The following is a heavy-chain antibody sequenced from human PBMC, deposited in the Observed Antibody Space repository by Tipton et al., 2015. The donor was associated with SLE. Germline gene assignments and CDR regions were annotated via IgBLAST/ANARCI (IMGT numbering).Heavy chain of an antibody. CDR2: INHSGST. Sequence: TLSLTCAVYGGSFSGYYWSWIRQPPGKGLEWIGEINHSGSTNYNPSLKSRVTISVDTSKNQFSLKLSSVTAADTAVYYCARDLRRYFDLWGRGTLVTVSS. CDR1: GGSFSGYY. J-gene: IGHJ2*01. V-gene: IGHV4-34*01. CDR3: ARDLRRYFDL.